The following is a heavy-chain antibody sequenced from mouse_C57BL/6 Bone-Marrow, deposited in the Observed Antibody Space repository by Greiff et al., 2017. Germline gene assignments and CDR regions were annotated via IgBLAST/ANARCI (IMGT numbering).Heavy chain of an antibody. CDR1: GFTFSDYG. V-gene: IGHV5-17*01. Sequence: EVKLMESGGGLVKPGGSLKLSCAASGFTFSDYGMHWVRQAPEKGLEWVAYISSGSSTIYYADTVKGRFTISRDNAKNTLFLQMTSLRSEDTAMYYCARDPNYFDYWGQGTTLTVSS. J-gene: IGHJ2*01. CDR2: ISSGSSTI. CDR3: ARDPNYFDY.